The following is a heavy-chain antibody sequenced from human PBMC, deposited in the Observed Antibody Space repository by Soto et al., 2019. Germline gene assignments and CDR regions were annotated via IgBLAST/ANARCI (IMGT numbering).Heavy chain of an antibody. CDR1: GGTFSSYA. CDR2: IIPIFGTA. J-gene: IGHJ6*01. CDR3: ARTPYSGYDWGDYYYYGMDV. V-gene: IGHV1-69*01. Sequence: QVQLVQSGAEVKKPGSSVKVSCKASGGTFSSYAISWVRQAPGQGLEWMGGIIPIFGTANYAQKFQGRVTITADESTSTAYMELSSLRSEDTAVYYWARTPYSGYDWGDYYYYGMDVWGQGTTVTVSS. D-gene: IGHD5-12*01.